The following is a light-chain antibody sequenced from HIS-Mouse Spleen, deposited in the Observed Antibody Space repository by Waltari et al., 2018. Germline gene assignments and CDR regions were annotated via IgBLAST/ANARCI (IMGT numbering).Light chain of an antibody. V-gene: IGKV3-15*01. Sequence: EILMTQSPATLSGSPGERATLSCEASQSVSSNLAWYQQKPGQSPRLLIYGASTRATGNPARFSGSGSGTEFTLTISSRQSEDFAVYYCQQYNNWPPITFGQGTRLEIK. CDR2: GAS. CDR3: QQYNNWPPIT. J-gene: IGKJ5*01. CDR1: QSVSSN.